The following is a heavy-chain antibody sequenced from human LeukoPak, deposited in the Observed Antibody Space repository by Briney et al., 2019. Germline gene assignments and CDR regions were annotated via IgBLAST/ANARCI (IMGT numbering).Heavy chain of an antibody. CDR3: ARLYSSSLGRVFDY. J-gene: IGHJ4*02. V-gene: IGHV4-59*01. CDR1: GGSISSYY. D-gene: IGHD6-13*01. CDR2: IYNSGST. Sequence: SETLSLTCTVSGGSISSYYWSWIRQPPGRGLEWIGYIYNSGSTNYNPSLKSRVTISVDTSKNQFSLKLSSVTAADTAVYYCARLYSSSLGRVFDYWGQGTLVTVSS.